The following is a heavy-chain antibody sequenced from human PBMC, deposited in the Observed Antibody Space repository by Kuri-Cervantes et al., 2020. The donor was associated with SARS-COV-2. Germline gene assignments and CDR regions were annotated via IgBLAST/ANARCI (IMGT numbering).Heavy chain of an antibody. Sequence: SETLSLTCTVSGGSISSDYWSWIRQPPGKGLEWIGYVSYGGSTNYNSSLKSRVTISAVTSKNQLSLKMSSVTAADTAVYYCARSEYYKYSSGWYFDYWGQGTLVTVSS. D-gene: IGHD6-19*01. J-gene: IGHJ4*02. CDR1: GGSISSDY. CDR3: ARSEYYKYSSGWYFDY. V-gene: IGHV4-59*01. CDR2: VSYGGST.